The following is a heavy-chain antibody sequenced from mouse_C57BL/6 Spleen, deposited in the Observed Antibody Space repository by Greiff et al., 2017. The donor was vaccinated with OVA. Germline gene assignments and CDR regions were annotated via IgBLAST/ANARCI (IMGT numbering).Heavy chain of an antibody. Sequence: EVQLQQSGPELVKPGASVKIPCKASGYTFTDYNMDWVKQSHGKSLEWIGDINPNNGGTIYNQKFKGKATLTVDKSSSTAYMELRSLTSEDTAVYYCARGQYGSSYLWYFDVWGTGTTVTVSS. V-gene: IGHV1-18*01. CDR1: GYTFTDYN. D-gene: IGHD1-1*01. CDR3: ARGQYGSSYLWYFDV. CDR2: INPNNGGT. J-gene: IGHJ1*03.